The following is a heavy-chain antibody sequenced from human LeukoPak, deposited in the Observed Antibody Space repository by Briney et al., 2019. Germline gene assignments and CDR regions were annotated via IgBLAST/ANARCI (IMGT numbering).Heavy chain of an antibody. CDR2: ISRSGSNI. D-gene: IGHD3-22*01. CDR1: GFTFSSYE. V-gene: IGHV3-48*03. CDR3: ARAEYYYDSSGYYYGDY. J-gene: IGHJ4*02. Sequence: PGGSLRLSCAASGFTFSSYEMNWVRQAPGKGLEWVSYISRSGSNIYYADSVKGRFTISRDNAENSLYLQMNSLRAEDTAVYYCARAEYYYDSSGYYYGDYWGQGTLVTVSS.